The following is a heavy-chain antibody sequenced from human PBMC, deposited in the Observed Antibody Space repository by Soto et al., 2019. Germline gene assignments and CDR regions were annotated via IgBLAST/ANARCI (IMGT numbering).Heavy chain of an antibody. V-gene: IGHV6-1*01. CDR2: TYYRSKWYN. J-gene: IGHJ6*04. CDR1: GDSVSSNSAA. D-gene: IGHD3-9*01. CDR3: KIDPPGYHTGRDV. Sequence: SQTLTLICVISGDSVSSNSAAWNWIRQSPSRGLEWLGRTYYRSKWYNDYAVSVKSRITINPDTTKNQFSLQLNSVAPEDMAGYSCKIDPPGYHTGRDVGGEGSTVTVPS.